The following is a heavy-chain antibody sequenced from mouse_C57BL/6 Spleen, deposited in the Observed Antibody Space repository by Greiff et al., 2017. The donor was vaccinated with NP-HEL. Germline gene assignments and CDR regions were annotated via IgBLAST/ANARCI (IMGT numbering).Heavy chain of an antibody. CDR2: INPNNGGT. J-gene: IGHJ1*03. V-gene: IGHV1-26*01. CDR1: GYTFTDYY. CDR3: ATSRYFDV. Sequence: EVQLQQSGPELVKPGASVKISCKASGYTFTDYYMNWVKQSHGKSLEWIGDINPNNGGTSYNQKFKGKATLTVDKSSSTAYMELRSLTSEDSAVYYCATSRYFDVWGTGTTVTVSS.